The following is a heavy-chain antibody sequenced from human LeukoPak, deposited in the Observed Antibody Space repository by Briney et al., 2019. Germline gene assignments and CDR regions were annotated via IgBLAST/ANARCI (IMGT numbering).Heavy chain of an antibody. D-gene: IGHD3-22*01. CDR3: ATGYHDSSGYNYPLSAEYFQH. V-gene: IGHV1-46*01. CDR2: INPSVGST. CDR1: GYTFTIHY. J-gene: IGHJ1*01. Sequence: ASMKVSSKASGYTFTIHYIHWVRQAPGQGLEWMGIINPSVGSTSYAQKFHGKVTMTRDTSTSTVYMALGSLRSEDTAVYYCATGYHDSSGYNYPLSAEYFQHWGQGTLVTVSS.